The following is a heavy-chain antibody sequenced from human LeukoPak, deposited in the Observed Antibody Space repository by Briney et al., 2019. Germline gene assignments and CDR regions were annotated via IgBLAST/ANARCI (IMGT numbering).Heavy chain of an antibody. CDR2: IYYNGNT. J-gene: IGHJ4*02. CDR3: GRLDDYDYSAW. V-gene: IGHV4-39*01. D-gene: IGHD3-22*01. CDR1: GGSSTNYF. Sequence: SETLSLTCVLYGGSSTNYFWSWIRQPPGKGLEWIGSIYYNGNTYYNPSLKSRVTISVDTSKNQFSLKLNSVTAADTAVYFCGRLDDYDYSAWWGQGILVTVSS.